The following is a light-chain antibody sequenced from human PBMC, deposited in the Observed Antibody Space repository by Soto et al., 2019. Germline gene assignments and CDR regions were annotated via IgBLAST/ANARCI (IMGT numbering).Light chain of an antibody. CDR1: SSNIGAGYD. J-gene: IGLJ1*01. Sequence: QSVLTQPPSVSGAPGQRVTISCTGSSSNIGAGYDVHWYQQLPGTAPKLLIYGNSTRPSGVPDRFSGSKSGTSASLAITGLQDENEADYYCQSYDSSLSGYVFGTGTKLTVL. CDR2: GNS. CDR3: QSYDSSLSGYV. V-gene: IGLV1-40*01.